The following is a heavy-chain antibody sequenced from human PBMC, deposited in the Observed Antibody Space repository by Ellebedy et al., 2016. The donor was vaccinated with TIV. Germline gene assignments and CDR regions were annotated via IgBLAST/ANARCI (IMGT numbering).Heavy chain of an antibody. V-gene: IGHV4-59*08. J-gene: IGHJ3*02. D-gene: IGHD5/OR15-5a*01. CDR2: IYYSGSI. Sequence: MPGGSLRLSCSVSGGSISYYQWSWIRQPPGKGLEWIGYIYYSGSINYNPSLKSRVTISVDTSKNQFSLKLSSVTAADTAVYYCAKPLNLPFDAFDIWGQGTMVTVFS. CDR3: AKPLNLPFDAFDI. CDR1: GGSISYYQ.